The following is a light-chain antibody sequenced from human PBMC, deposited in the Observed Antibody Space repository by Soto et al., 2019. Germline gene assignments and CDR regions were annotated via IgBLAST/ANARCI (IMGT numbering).Light chain of an antibody. CDR1: QSVSSY. V-gene: IGKV3-11*01. Sequence: EIVLTQSPATLSLSPGERATLSCRASQSVSSYLAWYQQKPGQAPRLLIYDASNRATGIPARFSGSGSGTDFNLTISSLEPEDFAVYYCQQRSNWPTRHTFGQGTKLEIK. CDR3: QQRSNWPTRHT. J-gene: IGKJ2*01. CDR2: DAS.